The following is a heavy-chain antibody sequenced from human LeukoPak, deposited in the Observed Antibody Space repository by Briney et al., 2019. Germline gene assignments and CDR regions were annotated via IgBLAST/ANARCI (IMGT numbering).Heavy chain of an antibody. D-gene: IGHD1-26*01. CDR2: IHYSGST. V-gene: IGHV4-59*08. CDR3: ARHSRVWEPLANWFDP. J-gene: IGHJ5*02. CDR1: GGSLSSYY. Sequence: SETLSLTCTVSGGSLSSYYWSWLRPPPGKGLEWIGYIHYSGSTNNNPSLKSRVTISVDTSKNQFSLKLSSVIGADTAVYYCARHSRVWEPLANWFDPWGQGTLVTVSA.